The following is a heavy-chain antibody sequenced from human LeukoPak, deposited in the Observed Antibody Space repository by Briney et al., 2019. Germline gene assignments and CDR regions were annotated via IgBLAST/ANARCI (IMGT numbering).Heavy chain of an antibody. D-gene: IGHD3-22*01. CDR3: ARGLSYYYDSSGYYRDAFDI. V-gene: IGHV4-30-2*01. Sequence: PSETLSLTCAVSGGSISSGGYSWSWIRQPPGKGLEWLGYIYHSGSTYYNPSLKSRVTISVDRSKNQFSLKLSSVTAADTAVYYCARGLSYYYDSSGYYRDAFDIWGQGTMVTVSS. CDR1: GGSISSGGYS. CDR2: IYHSGST. J-gene: IGHJ3*02.